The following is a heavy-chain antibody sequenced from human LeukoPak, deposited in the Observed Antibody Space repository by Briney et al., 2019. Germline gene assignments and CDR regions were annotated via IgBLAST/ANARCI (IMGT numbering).Heavy chain of an antibody. D-gene: IGHD3-3*01. CDR2: IRYDGSNK. J-gene: IGHJ4*02. CDR3: ARVRDFWSGYHFDY. CDR1: GFTFSSYG. Sequence: PGGSLRLSCAASGFTFSSYGMHWVRQAPGKGLEWVAFIRYDGSNKYYADSVKGRFTISRDNSKNTLYLQMNSLRAEDTAVYYCARVRDFWSGYHFDYWGQGTLVTVSS. V-gene: IGHV3-30*02.